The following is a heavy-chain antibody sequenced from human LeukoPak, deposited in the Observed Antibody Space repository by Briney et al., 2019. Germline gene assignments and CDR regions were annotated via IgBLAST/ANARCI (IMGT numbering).Heavy chain of an antibody. Sequence: ASVKVSCKASGYTFTGYYFHWVRQAPGQGLEWTGWINPNTAGTNYAQKFLGRVTLTWDTSISTSYMELNRLTSDDTAVYYCATSDGDFMAGHYYYMGVWGKGTSVTVSS. V-gene: IGHV1-2*02. CDR1: GYTFTGYY. CDR3: ATSDGDFMAGHYYYMGV. CDR2: INPNTAGT. D-gene: IGHD3-10*01. J-gene: IGHJ6*03.